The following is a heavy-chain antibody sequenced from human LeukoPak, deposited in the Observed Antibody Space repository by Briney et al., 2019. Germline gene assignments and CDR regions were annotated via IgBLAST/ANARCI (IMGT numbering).Heavy chain of an antibody. CDR2: IWSDGSNT. J-gene: IGHJ4*02. CDR1: GFTFSTCG. CDR3: ARDGFNFYYFDY. V-gene: IGHV3-33*01. D-gene: IGHD3-3*01. Sequence: ARHLRLSCGASGFTFSTCGVHGLRQAPGKGLEWVAVIWSDGSNTYYADSVKGRFTISRDNSKNTLYLQMNSLRAEDTAVYYCARDGFNFYYFDYWGQGTLVPVSA.